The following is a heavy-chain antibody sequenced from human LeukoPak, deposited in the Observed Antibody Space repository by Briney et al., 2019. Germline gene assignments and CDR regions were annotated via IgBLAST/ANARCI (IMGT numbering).Heavy chain of an antibody. CDR3: ARYCSSTSCILRGFDY. D-gene: IGHD2-2*01. CDR1: GYSFTSGHY. Sequence: SETLSLTCSVSGYSFTSGHYWGWIRQPPGKGLEWIGNIYHTGSTHYNPSLKSRVTISVDTSKNQFSLKLSSVTAANTAVYYCARYCSSTSCILRGFDYWGQGTLVTVSS. J-gene: IGHJ4*02. CDR2: IYHTGST. V-gene: IGHV4-38-2*01.